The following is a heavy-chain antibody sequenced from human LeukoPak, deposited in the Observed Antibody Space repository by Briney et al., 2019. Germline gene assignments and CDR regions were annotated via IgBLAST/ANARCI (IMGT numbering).Heavy chain of an antibody. CDR1: GGSFSGYY. CDR2: INHSGST. V-gene: IGHV4-34*01. Sequence: PSETLSLTCAVYGGSFSGYYWSWIRQPPGKGLEWIGEINHSGSTNYNPSLKSRVTMSVDTSKNQFSLKLSSLTAADTAVYFCARGPHYYSYYGLDVWGQGTTVTVSS. J-gene: IGHJ6*02. CDR3: ARGPHYYSYYGLDV.